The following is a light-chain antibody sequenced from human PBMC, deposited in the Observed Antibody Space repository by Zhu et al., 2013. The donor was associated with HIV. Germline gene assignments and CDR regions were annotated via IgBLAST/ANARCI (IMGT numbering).Light chain of an antibody. CDR2: HTS. CDR1: QSISGSY. Sequence: EIVLTQSPGTLSLSPGERATLSCRASQSISGSYLAWYQQKPGQAPRLLIYHTSNRATGISDRFSGSGSGTDFTLTLSRLEPEDFGVYYCHHYGTSPVFTFGPGTKVDIK. V-gene: IGKV3-20*01. CDR3: HHYGTSPVFT. J-gene: IGKJ3*01.